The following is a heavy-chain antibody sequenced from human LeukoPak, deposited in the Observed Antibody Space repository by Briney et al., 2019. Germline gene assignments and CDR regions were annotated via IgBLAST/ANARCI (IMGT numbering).Heavy chain of an antibody. CDR3: ARRGVTYYYGSGSHARDSDAFDI. Sequence: PSETLSLTCTVSGGSISSGDYYWSWIRQPPGKGLEWIGYIYYSGSTYYNPSLRSRVTISVDTSKNQFSLKLSSVTAADTAVYYCARRGVTYYYGSGSHARDSDAFDIWGQGTMVTVSS. CDR2: IYYSGST. J-gene: IGHJ3*02. V-gene: IGHV4-30-4*01. CDR1: GGSISSGDYY. D-gene: IGHD3-10*01.